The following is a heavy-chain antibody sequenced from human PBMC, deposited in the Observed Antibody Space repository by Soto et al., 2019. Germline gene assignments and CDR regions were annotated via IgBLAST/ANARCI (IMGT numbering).Heavy chain of an antibody. V-gene: IGHV4-31*03. CDR3: ASSYSGYLDN. J-gene: IGHJ4*02. CDR1: GGSMSSGAYY. CDR2: IYHTGNT. D-gene: IGHD3-22*01. Sequence: PSETLSLTCSVSGGSMSSGAYYWNWIRQHPVKGLEWIAYIYHTGNTYYNPSLRSRTTISVDTSENQFSLKLTSVTDADTAVYYCASSYSGYLDNWGQGTLVTVPS.